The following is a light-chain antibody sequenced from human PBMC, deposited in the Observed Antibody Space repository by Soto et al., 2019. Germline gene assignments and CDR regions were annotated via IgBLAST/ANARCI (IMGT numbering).Light chain of an antibody. CDR2: WAS. V-gene: IGKV4-1*01. J-gene: IGKJ1*01. CDR1: QTVLYSSNNKNY. CDR3: QQYYSTLPA. Sequence: SVTSESQDSLAFSMCARATHNPMSSQTVLYSSNNKNYLAWYQQKPGQPPKLLIYWASTRESGVPDRFSGSGSGTDFTLTISSLQAEDVAVYYCQQYYSTLPAFGQGTKVAIK.